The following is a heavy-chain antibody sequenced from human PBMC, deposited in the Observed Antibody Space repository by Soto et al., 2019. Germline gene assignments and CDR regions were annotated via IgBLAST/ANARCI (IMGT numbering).Heavy chain of an antibody. Sequence: ASVKVSCKASGYTFTGYYMHWVRQAPGQGLEWMGWINPNSGGTNYAQKFQGWVTMTRDTSISTAYMELSRLRSDDTAVYYCAREVNLEHYYHGMDVWGQGTTVTXS. J-gene: IGHJ6*02. CDR1: GYTFTGYY. CDR2: INPNSGGT. CDR3: AREVNLEHYYHGMDV. D-gene: IGHD1-1*01. V-gene: IGHV1-2*04.